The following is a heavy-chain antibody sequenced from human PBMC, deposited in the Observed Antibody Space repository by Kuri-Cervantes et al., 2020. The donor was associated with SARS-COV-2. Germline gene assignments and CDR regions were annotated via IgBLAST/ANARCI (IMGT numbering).Heavy chain of an antibody. V-gene: IGHV3-11*04. CDR3: ARDMTFDEYGDYFYYYMDV. CDR2: ISTTGSAK. Sequence: GGSLRLSCAASGFIFSDYYMTWIRQAPGEGLQWVSHISTTGSAKYYADSVKGRVTISRDNAKNSLYLEMDGLRPEDTAVYYCARDMTFDEYGDYFYYYMDVWGKGTTVTVSS. J-gene: IGHJ6*03. D-gene: IGHD3-16*01. CDR1: GFIFSDYY.